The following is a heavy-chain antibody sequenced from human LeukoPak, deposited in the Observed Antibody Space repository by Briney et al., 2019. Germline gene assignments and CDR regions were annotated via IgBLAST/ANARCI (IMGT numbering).Heavy chain of an antibody. D-gene: IGHD1-26*01. J-gene: IGHJ4*02. Sequence: GGSLRLSCAASGFTVSSNYMSWVRQAPGKGLEWVSVIYSGGSTYYADSVKGRFTISRDNSKNTLYLQMNSLRAEDTAVYYCAREVRYSGSYYVDYWGQGTLVTVSS. CDR2: IYSGGST. CDR3: AREVRYSGSYYVDY. V-gene: IGHV3-53*01. CDR1: GFTVSSNY.